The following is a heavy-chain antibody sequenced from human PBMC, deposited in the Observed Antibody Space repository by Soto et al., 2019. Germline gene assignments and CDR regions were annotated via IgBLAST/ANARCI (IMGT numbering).Heavy chain of an antibody. Sequence: EVQLVESGGGLVQPGRSLRLSCAASGFTFDDYAMHWVRQAPGKGLEWVSGISWNSGSIGYADSVKGRFTISRDNVKNSLYLQMNSLRAEDTALYYCAKDPGYDILTGYSYFDYWGQGTLVTVSS. V-gene: IGHV3-9*01. CDR3: AKDPGYDILTGYSYFDY. CDR2: ISWNSGSI. D-gene: IGHD3-9*01. CDR1: GFTFDDYA. J-gene: IGHJ4*02.